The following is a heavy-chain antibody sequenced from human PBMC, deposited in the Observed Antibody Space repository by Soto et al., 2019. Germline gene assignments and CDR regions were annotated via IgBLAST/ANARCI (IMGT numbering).Heavy chain of an antibody. D-gene: IGHD7-27*01. CDR3: AKRNWGGWYFDL. J-gene: IGHJ2*01. V-gene: IGHV3-23*01. Sequence: EVQLLESGGGLVQPGGSLRLSCAASGFTFSSYAMSWVRQAPGKGLEWVSVISGSGGSTYYADSVKGRFTISRDNSKNTLYLQMNNLRAEDTAVYYCAKRNWGGWYFDLWGRGTLVTVSS. CDR1: GFTFSSYA. CDR2: ISGSGGST.